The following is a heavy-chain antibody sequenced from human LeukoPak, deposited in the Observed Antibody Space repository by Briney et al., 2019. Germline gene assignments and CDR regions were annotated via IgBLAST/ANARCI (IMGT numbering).Heavy chain of an antibody. V-gene: IGHV1-18*01. Sequence: ASVKVSCKASGFSFSSYGINWVRQAPGQGLEWMGWIAAYNGNTNYAQKVQGRVTMTTDTPTRTAYMELRSLTSDDTAVYYCARVYYGMDVWGQGTTVTVSS. J-gene: IGHJ6*02. CDR2: IAAYNGNT. CDR3: ARVYYGMDV. CDR1: GFSFSSYG.